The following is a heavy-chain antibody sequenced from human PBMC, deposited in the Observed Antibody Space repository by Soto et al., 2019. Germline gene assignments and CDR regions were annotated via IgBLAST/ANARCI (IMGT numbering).Heavy chain of an antibody. Sequence: GGSLRLSCAASGFTISNYAMGWVRQAPGKGLEWVSSLSGSGDNTYYADSVKGRVTISRDNSRDNSKNTLYLQMNSLRAEDTAVYYCTRSRGWYTYDYWGQGTLVTVSS. CDR3: TRSRGWYTYDY. CDR1: GFTISNYA. D-gene: IGHD6-19*01. CDR2: LSGSGDNT. J-gene: IGHJ4*02. V-gene: IGHV3-23*01.